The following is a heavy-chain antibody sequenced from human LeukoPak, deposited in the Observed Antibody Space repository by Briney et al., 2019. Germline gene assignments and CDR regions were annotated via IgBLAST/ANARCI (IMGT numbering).Heavy chain of an antibody. V-gene: IGHV1-2*02. CDR2: INPNSDGT. CDR3: ARALDAFDI. Sequence: GASVKVSCKSSGYTFTGYYMHWVRQAPGQGLEWMGWINPNSDGTNYPQEFQGRVTMTRDTSISTAYMELSRLRSDDTAVYYCARALDAFDIWGQGTMVTVSS. CDR1: GYTFTGYY. J-gene: IGHJ3*02.